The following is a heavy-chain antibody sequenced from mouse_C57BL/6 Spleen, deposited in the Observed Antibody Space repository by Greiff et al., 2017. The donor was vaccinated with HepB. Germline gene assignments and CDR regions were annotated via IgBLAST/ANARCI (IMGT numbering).Heavy chain of an antibody. Sequence: QVQLQQSGAELVKPGASVKLSCKASGYTFTSYWMQWVKQRPGQGLEWIGEIDPSDSYTNYNQKFKGKATLTVDTASSTAYMQLSSLTSEDSAVYYCARWYRQLRLQYAMDYWGQGTSVTVSS. CDR2: IDPSDSYT. CDR3: ARWYRQLRLQYAMDY. J-gene: IGHJ4*01. CDR1: GYTFTSYW. V-gene: IGHV1-50*01. D-gene: IGHD3-2*02.